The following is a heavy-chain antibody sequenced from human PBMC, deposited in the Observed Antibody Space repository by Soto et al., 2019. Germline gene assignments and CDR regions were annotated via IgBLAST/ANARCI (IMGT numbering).Heavy chain of an antibody. CDR2: INAGNGNT. CDR3: ARDEGGYDILTAYDKAHHFDY. CDR1: GDTFTSYA. V-gene: IGHV1-3*01. Sequence: ASVKVCCKASGDTFTSYAVHWVRQAPGQRLEWMGWINAGNGNTKYSQNFQGRGTIPRDTSTNTEYMDPRSLTSDDTAVYYCARDEGGYDILTAYDKAHHFDYLGQGVAVTVSS. J-gene: IGHJ4*02. D-gene: IGHD3-9*01.